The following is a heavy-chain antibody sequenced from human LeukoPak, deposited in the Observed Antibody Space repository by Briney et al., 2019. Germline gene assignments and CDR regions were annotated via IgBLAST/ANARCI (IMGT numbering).Heavy chain of an antibody. CDR2: IIPIFGTA. D-gene: IGHD6-19*01. J-gene: IGHJ3*02. Sequence: GASVKVSCKASGGTFSSYAISWVRQAPGQGLEWMGGIIPIFGTANYAQKFQGRVTITADKSTSTAYMELSSLRAEDTALYYCAREMYSSGWLNAFDIWGQGTMVTVSS. V-gene: IGHV1-69*06. CDR3: AREMYSSGWLNAFDI. CDR1: GGTFSSYA.